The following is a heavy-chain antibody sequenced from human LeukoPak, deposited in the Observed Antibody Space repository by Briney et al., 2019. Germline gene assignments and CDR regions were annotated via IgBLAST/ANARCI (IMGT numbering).Heavy chain of an antibody. J-gene: IGHJ6*02. V-gene: IGHV3-21*01. CDR3: ARGDGILTGSTTYYYYGMDV. Sequence: GSLRLSCAASGFTFSAYTMSWVRQAPGKGLEWVSAIDTTSAYTYYADSVKGRFTISRDNAKNSLYLQMNSLRADDTAVYYCARGDGILTGSTTYYYYGMDVWGQGTTVTVSS. CDR2: IDTTSAYT. CDR1: GFTFSAYT. D-gene: IGHD3-9*01.